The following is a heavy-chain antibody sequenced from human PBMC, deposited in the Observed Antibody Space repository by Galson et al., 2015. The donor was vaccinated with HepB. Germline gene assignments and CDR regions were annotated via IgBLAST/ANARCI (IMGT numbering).Heavy chain of an antibody. V-gene: IGHV1-69*13. CDR2: IIPIFGTA. CDR3: AREGMAAPTNPVDY. Sequence: SVKVSCKASGGTFSRYAISWVRQAPGQGLEWMGGIIPIFGTANYAQKFQGRVTITADESTSTAYMELSSLRSEDTAIYYCAREGMAAPTNPVDYWGQGTLVTVSS. CDR1: GGTFSRYA. D-gene: IGHD6-13*01. J-gene: IGHJ4*02.